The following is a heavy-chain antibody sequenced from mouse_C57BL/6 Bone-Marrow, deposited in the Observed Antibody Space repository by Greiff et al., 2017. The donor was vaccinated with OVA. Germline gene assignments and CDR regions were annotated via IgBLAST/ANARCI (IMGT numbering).Heavy chain of an antibody. CDR2: INPYNGGT. CDR3: ARGVTMVTTQYYFDY. V-gene: IGHV1-19*01. D-gene: IGHD2-2*01. Sequence: EVQLQESGPVLVKPGASVKMSCKASGYTFTDYYMNWVKQSHGKSLEWIGVINPYNGGTSYNQKFKGKATLTVDKSSSTASMELNSLTSEDSAVYYCARGVTMVTTQYYFDYWGQGTTLTVSS. J-gene: IGHJ2*01. CDR1: GYTFTDYY.